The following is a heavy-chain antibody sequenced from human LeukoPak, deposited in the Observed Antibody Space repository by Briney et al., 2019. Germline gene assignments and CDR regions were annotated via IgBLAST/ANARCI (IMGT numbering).Heavy chain of an antibody. D-gene: IGHD1-26*01. J-gene: IGHJ3*01. CDR3: GMSGDRVPLQDDVFDV. Sequence: GESLKISCKDSGCSFTSYCIGWVRQMPGKGLEWMGIIYLGDSGPTYSPSFQGQVTISVDKSINTAYLQWSSLQASDTAMYYCGMSGDRVPLQDDVFDVWGQGTMVTVST. CDR1: GCSFTSYC. CDR2: IYLGDSGP. V-gene: IGHV5-51*01.